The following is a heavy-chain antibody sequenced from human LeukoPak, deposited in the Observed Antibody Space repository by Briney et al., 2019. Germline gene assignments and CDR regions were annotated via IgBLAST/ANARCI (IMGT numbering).Heavy chain of an antibody. CDR2: ISYDGTRK. V-gene: IGHV3-30*19. CDR3: AKEVQYYYDGSGYLNWFDP. Sequence: GGSLRLSCAASGFTFSSYGMHWVRQAPGKGLQWVAFISYDGTRKHYADSVKGRFTISRDNSKNTLYLQINSLRADDTAMYYCAKEVQYYYDGSGYLNWFDPWGQGTLVSVSS. D-gene: IGHD3-22*01. CDR1: GFTFSSYG. J-gene: IGHJ5*02.